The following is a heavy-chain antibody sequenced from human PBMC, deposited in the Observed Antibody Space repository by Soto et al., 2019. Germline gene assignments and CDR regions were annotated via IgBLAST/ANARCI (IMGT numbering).Heavy chain of an antibody. Sequence: SETLSLTCTVSGGSLNSYYWTWIRQPAGKGLEWIGRIFTSGSTNNNPSLKSRVTMSVDTSKNQFSLKLSSVTAADTAVYYCAAYNSTLGTFDIWGQGTMVTVSS. D-gene: IGHD6-13*01. CDR1: GGSLNSYY. CDR3: AAYNSTLGTFDI. CDR2: IFTSGST. J-gene: IGHJ3*02. V-gene: IGHV4-4*07.